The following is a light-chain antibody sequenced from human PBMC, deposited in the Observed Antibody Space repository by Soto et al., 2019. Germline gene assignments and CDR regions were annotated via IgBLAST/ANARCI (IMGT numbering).Light chain of an antibody. CDR1: QSVRSNH. Sequence: EIVLTQSPGTLSLSPGERATLSCRASQSVRSNHLAWYQQKPGQAPRLLIYDASSRATGIPDMFSGSGSGTDFTLTISRLEPEDFAVYYCQQYGSSPRTFGRGTKLEI. CDR2: DAS. J-gene: IGKJ2*01. CDR3: QQYGSSPRT. V-gene: IGKV3-20*01.